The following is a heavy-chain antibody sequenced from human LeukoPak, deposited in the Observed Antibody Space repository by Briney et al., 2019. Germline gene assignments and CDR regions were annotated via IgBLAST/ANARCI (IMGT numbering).Heavy chain of an antibody. D-gene: IGHD2-21*01. CDR3: AKAPVTTCSGAYCYPFDY. CDR1: GFALSSYA. Sequence: GGSLRLSCAASGFALSSYAMSWVRQAPGKGLEWVSAISVSGNTYHADSVKGRFTISRDSSKNTLYLQMNRLRAEDAAVYYCAKAPVTTCSGAYCYPFDYWGQGTLVTVSS. CDR2: ISVSGNT. J-gene: IGHJ4*02. V-gene: IGHV3-23*01.